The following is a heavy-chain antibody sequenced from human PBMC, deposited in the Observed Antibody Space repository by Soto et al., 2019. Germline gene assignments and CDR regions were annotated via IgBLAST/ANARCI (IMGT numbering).Heavy chain of an antibody. CDR1: GYIFTSYY. CDR2: INPSGGST. D-gene: IGHD3-22*01. CDR3: ARTCSYDAAGYYRPFEI. V-gene: IGHV1-46*01. J-gene: IGHJ3*02. Sequence: ASVKVSCKASGYIFTSYYIHWVRQAPGQGLEWMGIINPSGGSTSYAQKFQGRFTISRDNAKNSLYLQMNSLRAEDTAVYFCARTCSYDAAGYYRPFEIWGQGTMVTVSS.